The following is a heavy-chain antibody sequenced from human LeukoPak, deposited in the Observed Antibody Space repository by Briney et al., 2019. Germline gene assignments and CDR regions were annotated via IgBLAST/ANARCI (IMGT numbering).Heavy chain of an antibody. J-gene: IGHJ4*02. D-gene: IGHD2-2*01. CDR3: ARGPAAAIDY. CDR1: GFTFNSYS. CDR2: ISSSSCTI. V-gene: IGHV3-48*02. Sequence: GGSLRLSCAASGFTFNSYSMNWVRQAPGKGLEWVSYISSSSCTIYYADSMKGRFTISRDNGKNSLYLQMNSLRDEDTAIYYCARGPAAAIDYWGQGTLVTVSS.